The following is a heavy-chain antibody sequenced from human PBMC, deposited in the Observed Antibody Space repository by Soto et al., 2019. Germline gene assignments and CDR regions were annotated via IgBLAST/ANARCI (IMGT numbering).Heavy chain of an antibody. CDR2: ISAYNGNT. CDR1: GYTFTSYG. D-gene: IGHD3-9*01. CDR3: ASSDKLRYFDWLPHFSNMDV. J-gene: IGHJ6*02. V-gene: IGHV1-18*01. Sequence: QVQLVQSGAEVKKPGASVKVSCKASGYTFTSYGISWVRQAPGQGLEWMGWISAYNGNTNYAQKLQGRVTMTTDTSTSTAYMELRSLRSDDTAVYYCASSDKLRYFDWLPHFSNMDVWGQGTTVTVSS.